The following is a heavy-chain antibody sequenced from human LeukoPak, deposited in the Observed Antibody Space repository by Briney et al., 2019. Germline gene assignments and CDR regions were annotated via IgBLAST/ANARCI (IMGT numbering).Heavy chain of an antibody. CDR2: INAGNGNT. CDR1: GCTFTSYA. V-gene: IGHV1-3*01. J-gene: IGHJ6*02. D-gene: IGHD2-2*01. Sequence: GASVKVSCKASGCTFTSYAMHWVRQAPGQRLEWMGWINAGNGNTKYSQKFQGRVTITRDTSASTAYMELSSLRSEDTAVYYCARDEYCSSTSCYRDHYYYGMDVWGQGTTVTVSS. CDR3: ARDEYCSSTSCYRDHYYYGMDV.